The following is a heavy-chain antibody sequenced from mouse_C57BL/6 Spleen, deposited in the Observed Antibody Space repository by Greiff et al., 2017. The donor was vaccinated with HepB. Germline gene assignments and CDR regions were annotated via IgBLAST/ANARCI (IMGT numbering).Heavy chain of an antibody. CDR3: ARTYYGNYFAY. CDR1: GYAFSSSW. Sequence: VQLQQSGPELVKPGASVKISCKASGYAFSSSWMNWVKQRPGKGLEWIGRIYPGDGDTNYNGKFKGKATLTADKSSSTAYMQLSSLTSEDSAVYFYARTYYGNYFAYWGQGTTLTVSS. CDR2: IYPGDGDT. J-gene: IGHJ2*01. D-gene: IGHD2-10*01. V-gene: IGHV1-82*01.